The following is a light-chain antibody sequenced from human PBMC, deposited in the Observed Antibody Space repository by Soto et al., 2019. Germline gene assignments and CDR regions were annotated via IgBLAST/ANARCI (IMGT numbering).Light chain of an antibody. V-gene: IGKV1-5*01. Sequence: DTQMTQSPTTLAASVGDRVTITCRASQSIIYWLAWYQQKPGKAPKLLIYDASTLESGVPTRFSGSGSGTEFTLTISSLHPDDFATYYCQQYNILSTFGQGTKVDI. CDR2: DAS. CDR1: QSIIYW. J-gene: IGKJ1*01. CDR3: QQYNILST.